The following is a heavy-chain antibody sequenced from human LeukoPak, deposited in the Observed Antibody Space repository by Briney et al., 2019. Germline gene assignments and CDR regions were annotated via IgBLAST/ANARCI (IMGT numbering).Heavy chain of an antibody. Sequence: SETLSLTCTVSGGSISSYYWSWIRQPAGKGLEWIGRIYSSGSTNYNPSLRNRVTMSVDTSKNQFSLKLSSVTAADTALYYCAREGGYSEYGIWGHNWFDPWGQGTLVTVSS. V-gene: IGHV4-4*07. CDR2: IYSSGST. CDR1: GGSISSYY. CDR3: AREGGYSEYGIWGHNWFDP. D-gene: IGHD3-16*01. J-gene: IGHJ5*02.